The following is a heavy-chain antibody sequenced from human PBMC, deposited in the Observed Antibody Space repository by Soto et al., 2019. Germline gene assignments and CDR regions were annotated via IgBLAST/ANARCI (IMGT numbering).Heavy chain of an antibody. V-gene: IGHV3-23*01. D-gene: IGHD3-10*01. CDR1: GFTFSSSA. CDR2: VSANGQGI. J-gene: IGHJ4*02. CDR3: AKDRHYPRDYCHY. Sequence: EVQLLEAGGGLGQPGGSLRLSCAASGFTFSSSAISWVRQAPGKGLEWVSAVSANGQGIYYADSVRGRFTISRDNSKNTVFLHMDSLSAEDTAVYYCAKDRHYPRDYCHYWGQGTLVTVSS.